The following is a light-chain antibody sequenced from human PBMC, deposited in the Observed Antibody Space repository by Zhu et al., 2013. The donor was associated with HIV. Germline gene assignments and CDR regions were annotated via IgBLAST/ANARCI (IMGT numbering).Light chain of an antibody. CDR2: GAS. CDR1: QSIAGN. CDR3: QQYNNWPPWT. Sequence: EIVLTQSPATLSLSPGERATLSCRVSQSIAGNLAWYQQKPGQAPRLLIYGASIRATGIPGRFSGSGSGTEFTLTISSLQSEDFAVYYCQQYNNWPPWTFGQGTKVEV. V-gene: IGKV3-15*01. J-gene: IGKJ1*01.